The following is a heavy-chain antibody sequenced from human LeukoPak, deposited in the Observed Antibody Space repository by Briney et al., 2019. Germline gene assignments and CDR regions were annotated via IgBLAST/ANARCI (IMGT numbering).Heavy chain of an antibody. CDR2: INPNSGGT. V-gene: IGHV1-2*02. CDR3: ARPKVRSAVAAYDAFHI. CDR1: GYTFTGYY. J-gene: IGHJ3*02. D-gene: IGHD6-13*01. Sequence: ASVKVSCKASGYTFTGYYMHWVRQAPGQGLEWMGWINPNSGGTNYAQKFQGRVTMTRDTSISTAYMELSRLRSDDTAVYYCARPKVRSAVAAYDAFHIWGQGTMVTVSS.